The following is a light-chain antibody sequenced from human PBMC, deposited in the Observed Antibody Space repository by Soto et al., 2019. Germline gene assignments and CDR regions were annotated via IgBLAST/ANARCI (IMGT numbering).Light chain of an antibody. CDR3: QQRSNWPLT. Sequence: EIVLTQSPATLSLSPGERATLSCRASQSVSSYFAWYQQKPGQAPRLLIYDASNRATVIPARFSGSGSGTDFTLTISSLEPEDFAVYYCQQRSNWPLTFGGGTKVEIK. CDR1: QSVSSY. CDR2: DAS. J-gene: IGKJ4*01. V-gene: IGKV3-11*01.